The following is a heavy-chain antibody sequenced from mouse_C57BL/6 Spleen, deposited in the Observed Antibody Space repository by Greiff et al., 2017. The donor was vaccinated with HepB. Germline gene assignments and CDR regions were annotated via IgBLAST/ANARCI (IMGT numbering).Heavy chain of an antibody. D-gene: IGHD4-1*01. J-gene: IGHJ2*01. CDR2: IYPGSGNT. CDR3: ARLAGTDY. V-gene: IGHV1-76*01. CDR1: GYTFTDYY. Sequence: QVQLQQSGAELVRPGASVKLSCKASGYTFTDYYINWVRQRPGQGLEWIARIYPGSGNTYYNEKFKGKATLTAEKSSSTAYMQLSSLTSEDSAVYFCARLAGTDYWGQGTTLTVSS.